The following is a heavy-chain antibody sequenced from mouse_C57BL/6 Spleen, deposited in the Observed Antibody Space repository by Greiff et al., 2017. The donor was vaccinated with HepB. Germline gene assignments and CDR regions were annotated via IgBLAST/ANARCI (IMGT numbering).Heavy chain of an antibody. J-gene: IGHJ2*01. CDR3: ARGASPDGYYVY. CDR2: IYPGIGST. D-gene: IGHD2-3*01. V-gene: IGHV1-55*01. CDR1: GYTFTSYW. Sequence: QVQLQQPGAELVKPGASVKMSCKASGYTFTSYWITWVKQRPGQGLEWIGDIYPGIGSTNYNEKFKSKATLTVDTSSSTAYMQLSSLTSEDSAVYYCARGASPDGYYVYWGQGTTLTVSS.